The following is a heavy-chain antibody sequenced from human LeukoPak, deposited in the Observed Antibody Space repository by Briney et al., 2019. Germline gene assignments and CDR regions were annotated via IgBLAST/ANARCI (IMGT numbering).Heavy chain of an antibody. CDR3: ARDRWELLSNSYHYCGLDV. CDR2: IKQDGSEK. J-gene: IGHJ6*02. D-gene: IGHD2-15*01. CDR1: GFTFSNYW. Sequence: GGSLRLSCAASGFTFSNYWMSWVRQAPGKGLEWVANIKQDGSEKYYVDSVKGRFTISRDNAKNSLYLQMNSLRAEDTAVYYCARDRWELLSNSYHYCGLDVWGQGTTVTVSS. V-gene: IGHV3-7*01.